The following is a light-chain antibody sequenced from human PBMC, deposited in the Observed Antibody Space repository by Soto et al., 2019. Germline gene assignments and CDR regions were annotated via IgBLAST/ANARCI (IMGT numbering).Light chain of an antibody. CDR1: QSVSSSY. V-gene: IGKV3-15*01. CDR3: QQYNNWPRT. J-gene: IGKJ1*01. CDR2: SAS. Sequence: EIVLTQSPGTLSLSPGERATLSCRASQSVSSSYLAWYQQKPGQAPRLLIYSASTRATGIPARFSXSGSGTELNITISGLQSEDFAVYYCQQYNNWPRTFGQGTQVDIK.